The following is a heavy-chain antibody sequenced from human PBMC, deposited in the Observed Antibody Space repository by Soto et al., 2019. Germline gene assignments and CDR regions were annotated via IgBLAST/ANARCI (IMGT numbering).Heavy chain of an antibody. Sequence: PGGSLRLSCAASGFTFSSYAMSWVRQAPGKGLEWVSAISGSGGSTYYADSVKGRFTISRDNSKNTLYLQMNSLRAEDTAVYYCAKDRPRGYSYGTEGNFDYWGQGTLVTVYS. CDR1: GFTFSSYA. V-gene: IGHV3-23*01. CDR3: AKDRPRGYSYGTEGNFDY. J-gene: IGHJ4*02. CDR2: ISGSGGST. D-gene: IGHD5-18*01.